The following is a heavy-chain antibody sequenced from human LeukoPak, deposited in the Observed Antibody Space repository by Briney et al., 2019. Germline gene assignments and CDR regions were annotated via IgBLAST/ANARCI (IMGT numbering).Heavy chain of an antibody. Sequence: PSETLSLTCTVSGYSISSGYYWGWIRPPPGKGLEWIGTIYHSGSTYYNPSLKSRVTISVDTSKNQFSLKLSSVTAADTAVYYCARVGYYPDYYMDVWGKGTTVTVSS. J-gene: IGHJ6*03. CDR2: IYHSGST. V-gene: IGHV4-38-2*02. CDR1: GYSISSGYY. D-gene: IGHD2-21*01. CDR3: ARVGYYPDYYMDV.